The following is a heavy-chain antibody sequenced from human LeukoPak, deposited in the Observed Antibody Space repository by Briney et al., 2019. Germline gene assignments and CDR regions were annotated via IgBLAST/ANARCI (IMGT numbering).Heavy chain of an antibody. CDR3: ARGRVQGIAARPTNYYYYGMDV. V-gene: IGHV1-3*01. J-gene: IGHJ6*02. CDR1: GYTFTSYA. Sequence: SVKVSCKASGYTFTSYAMHWVRQAPGQRLEWMGWINAGNGNTKYSQKFQGRVTITADESTSTAYMELSSLRSEDTAVYYCARGRVQGIAARPTNYYYYGMDVWGQGTTVTVSS. D-gene: IGHD6-6*01. CDR2: INAGNGNT.